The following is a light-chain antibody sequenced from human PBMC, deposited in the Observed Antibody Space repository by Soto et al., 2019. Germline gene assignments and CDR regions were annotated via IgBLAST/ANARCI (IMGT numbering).Light chain of an antibody. V-gene: IGKV1-5*03. Sequence: DIQMTQSPSTLSGSVGYRVTITCRASKTISSWLAWYQQKPGKAPKLLIYKASTLKSGVPSRFSGSGSGTEFTLTISSLQPDDVATYYCQHYNSYSEAFGQGTKVEIK. CDR1: KTISSW. J-gene: IGKJ1*01. CDR3: QHYNSYSEA. CDR2: KAS.